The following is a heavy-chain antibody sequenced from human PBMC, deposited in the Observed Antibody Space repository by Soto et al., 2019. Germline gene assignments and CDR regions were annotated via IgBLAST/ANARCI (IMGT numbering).Heavy chain of an antibody. D-gene: IGHD6-13*01. Sequence: SETLSLTCTVSGGSIDYYRWSWIRQPPGKGLEWIGDISDSGSTNYNLSLRSRVTILVDTSKNQFSLKLNSVTAADTAVYYCARDSNSWFPYYGIDVWGQGTTVTVSS. V-gene: IGHV4-59*01. CDR2: ISDSGST. CDR1: GGSIDYYR. J-gene: IGHJ6*02. CDR3: ARDSNSWFPYYGIDV.